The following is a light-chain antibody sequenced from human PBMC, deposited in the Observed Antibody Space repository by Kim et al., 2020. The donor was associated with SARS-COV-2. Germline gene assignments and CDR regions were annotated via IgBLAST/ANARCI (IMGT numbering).Light chain of an antibody. CDR2: GAG. Sequence: SPAATAPHSCVASQSVSSSYLAWYQQAPGQDPRLLSYGAGSRATGIPDRSSGSGTGTDFTLTSSRLEPEDFAVDYCQQYGSVYTFGQGTKLEI. J-gene: IGKJ2*01. V-gene: IGKV3-20*01. CDR1: QSVSSSY. CDR3: QQYGSVYT.